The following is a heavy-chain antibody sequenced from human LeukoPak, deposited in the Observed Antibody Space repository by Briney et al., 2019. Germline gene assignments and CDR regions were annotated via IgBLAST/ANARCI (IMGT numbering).Heavy chain of an antibody. CDR1: GGSISSGGYY. J-gene: IGHJ4*02. V-gene: IGHV4-31*03. CDR2: IYYSGST. D-gene: IGHD2-2*01. CDR3: AREEVPAAVIDY. Sequence: SETLSLTCTVSGGSISSGGYYWSWIRQHPGRGLEWIGYIYYSGSTYYNPSLKSRVTISVDTSKNQFSLKLSSVTAADTAVYYCAREEVPAAVIDYWGQGTLVTVSS.